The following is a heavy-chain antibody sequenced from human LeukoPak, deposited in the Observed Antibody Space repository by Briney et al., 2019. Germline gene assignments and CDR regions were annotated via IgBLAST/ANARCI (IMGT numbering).Heavy chain of an antibody. J-gene: IGHJ4*02. V-gene: IGHV3-23*01. CDR3: AKRGVVIRVILVGFHKQAYYFDS. D-gene: IGHD3-22*01. CDR1: GITLSNYG. Sequence: GGSLRLSCAVSGITLSNYGMSWVRQAPGKGLEWVAGIRDSGGGTNYADSVKGRFTISRDSPKNTLYLQMNSMRAEDTAVYFCAKRGVVIRVILVGFHKQAYYFDSWGQGALVTVSS. CDR2: IRDSGGGT.